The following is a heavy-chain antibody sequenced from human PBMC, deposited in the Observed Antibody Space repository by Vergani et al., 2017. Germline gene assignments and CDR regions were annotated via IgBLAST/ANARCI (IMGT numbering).Heavy chain of an antibody. CDR1: GYSFTSYW. CDR2: IYPGDSDT. CDR3: ARGVVAAARDYYYYDMDV. J-gene: IGHJ6*03. D-gene: IGHD2-2*01. V-gene: IGHV5-51*03. Sequence: EVQLVQSGAEVKKPGESLKISCKGSGYSFTSYWIGWVRQMPGKGLEWMGIIYPGDSDTRYSPSFHGQVTISADKSISTAYLQWSSLKASDTAMYYCARGVVAAARDYYYYDMDVWGKGTTVTVSS.